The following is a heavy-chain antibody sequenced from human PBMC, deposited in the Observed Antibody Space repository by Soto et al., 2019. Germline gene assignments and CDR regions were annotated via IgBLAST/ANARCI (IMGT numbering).Heavy chain of an antibody. V-gene: IGHV4-59*01. J-gene: IGHJ4*02. Sequence: SSETLSLTCTVSSGSISTYYWSWIRQPPGKGLEWIGYIYYTGSTNYNPSLKTRVAISMDTSKNQFSLNLSSVTAADTAVYYCAGAPNWDYFDFWGLGTLVTVSP. CDR1: SGSISTYY. D-gene: IGHD7-27*01. CDR3: AGAPNWDYFDF. CDR2: IYYTGST.